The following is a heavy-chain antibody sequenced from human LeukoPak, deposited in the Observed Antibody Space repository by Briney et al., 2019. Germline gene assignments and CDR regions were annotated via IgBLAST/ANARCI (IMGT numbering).Heavy chain of an antibody. CDR1: GFTFSSYG. CDR3: ARDFYCSRTSCYDPSFDY. CDR2: IGDDGTNE. V-gene: IGHV3-33*01. J-gene: IGHJ4*02. Sequence: PGMSVRLSCAASGFTFSSYGMHWVRQAPGKGLEWVALIGDDGTNEYYAYSVKGRFTISRDNSKNTLYLQMKSLRAEDTAVYYCARDFYCSRTSCYDPSFDYWGQGTLVTASA. D-gene: IGHD2-2*01.